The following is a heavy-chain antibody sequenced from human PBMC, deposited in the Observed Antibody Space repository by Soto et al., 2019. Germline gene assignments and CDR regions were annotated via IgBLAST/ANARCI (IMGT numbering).Heavy chain of an antibody. D-gene: IGHD3-22*01. V-gene: IGHV2-5*08. CDR2: IYRDEDK. J-gene: IGHJ4*02. CDR3: AHWDSSGYYSKGLEY. Sequence: SGPTLVNPTQTLTLTCTFSGFSLSTSGMCVSWIRQPPGKALEWLALIYRDEDKRYSPSLKSRLTITKDTSKNQVVLTMTNMDPVDTATYYCAHWDSSGYYSKGLEYWGQGTLVTVSS. CDR1: GFSLSTSGMC.